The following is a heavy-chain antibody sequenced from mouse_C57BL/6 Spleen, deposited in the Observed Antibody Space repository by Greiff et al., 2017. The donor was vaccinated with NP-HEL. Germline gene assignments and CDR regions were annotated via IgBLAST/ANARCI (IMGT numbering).Heavy chain of an antibody. CDR3: AREGEAWFAY. CDR1: GYSITSGYY. CDR2: ISYDGSN. Sequence: VQLKESGPGLVKPSQSLSLTCSVTGYSITSGYYWNWIRQFPGNKLEWMGYISYDGSNNYNPSLKNRISITRDTSKNQFFLKLNSVTTEDTATYYCAREGEAWFAYWGQGTLVTVSA. J-gene: IGHJ3*01. V-gene: IGHV3-6*01.